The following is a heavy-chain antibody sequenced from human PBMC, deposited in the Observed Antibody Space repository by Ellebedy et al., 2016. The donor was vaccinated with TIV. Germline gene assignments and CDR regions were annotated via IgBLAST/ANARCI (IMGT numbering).Heavy chain of an antibody. Sequence: GGSLRLSCAASGFTVSYNYMSWVRQAPGKGLEWVSLIYTGGSTDYADSVKGRFTISRGNSKNTLYLQMNSLRPEDTAVYYCARASFYDVDLSGWYFDLWGRGTLVTVSS. CDR2: IYTGGST. D-gene: IGHD3-10*02. V-gene: IGHV3-66*01. CDR1: GFTVSYNY. J-gene: IGHJ2*01. CDR3: ARASFYDVDLSGWYFDL.